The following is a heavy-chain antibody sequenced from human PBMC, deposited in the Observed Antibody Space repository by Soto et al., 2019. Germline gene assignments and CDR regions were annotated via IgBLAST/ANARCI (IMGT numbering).Heavy chain of an antibody. Sequence: ASVKVSCKASGYTSTSYDINWVRQATGQGLEWMGWMNPNSGNTGYAQKFQGRVTMTRNTSISTAYMELSSLRSEDTAVYYCARGMTTVTTGWFDPWGQGTLVTVSS. D-gene: IGHD4-17*01. V-gene: IGHV1-8*01. CDR2: MNPNSGNT. CDR1: GYTSTSYD. CDR3: ARGMTTVTTGWFDP. J-gene: IGHJ5*02.